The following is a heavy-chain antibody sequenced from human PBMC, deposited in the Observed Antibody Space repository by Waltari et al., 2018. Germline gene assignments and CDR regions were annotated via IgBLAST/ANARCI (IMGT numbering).Heavy chain of an antibody. CDR3: AKDRSFMPGSWHPLDY. CDR1: GFTFSSYA. D-gene: IGHD6-13*01. CDR2: ISGTSATT. V-gene: IGHV3-23*01. Sequence: EVQLLESGGGLVQPGGSLRLSCAASGFTFSSYALPWVRQAPGKGPGWVSVISGTSATTHYADSVKGRFTISRDNSKNTLYLQMNSLRVEDTAVYYCAKDRSFMPGSWHPLDYWGQGALVTVSS. J-gene: IGHJ4*02.